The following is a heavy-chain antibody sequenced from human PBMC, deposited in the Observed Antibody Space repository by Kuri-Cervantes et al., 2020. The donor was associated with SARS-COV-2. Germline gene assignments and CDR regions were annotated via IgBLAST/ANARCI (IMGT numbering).Heavy chain of an antibody. CDR3: TRHDFWSAYYFDY. D-gene: IGHD3-3*01. CDR2: ISYDGSNK. V-gene: IGHV3-30-3*01. CDR1: GFTFSSYA. J-gene: IGHJ4*02. Sequence: LSLTCAASGFTFSSYAMHWVRQAPGKGLEGVAVISYDGSNKYYADSVKGRFTISRDNSKNTLYLQMNSLKTEDTAVYYCTRHDFWSAYYFDYWGQGTLVTVSS.